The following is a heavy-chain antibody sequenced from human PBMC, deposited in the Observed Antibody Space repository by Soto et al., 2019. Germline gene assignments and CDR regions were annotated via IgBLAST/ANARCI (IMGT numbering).Heavy chain of an antibody. J-gene: IGHJ4*02. CDR2: INPNSGGT. V-gene: IGHV1-2*04. Sequence: ASVKVSCKASGYTFTGYYMHWVRQAPGQGLEWMGWINPNSGGTNYAQKFQGWVTMTRDTSISTAYMELSRLRSDDTAVYYCARDGGYCSSTSCFLLFDYWGQGTLVTAPQ. D-gene: IGHD2-2*01. CDR1: GYTFTGYY. CDR3: ARDGGYCSSTSCFLLFDY.